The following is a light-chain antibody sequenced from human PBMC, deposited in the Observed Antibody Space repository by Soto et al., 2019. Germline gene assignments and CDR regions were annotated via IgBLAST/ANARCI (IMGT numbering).Light chain of an antibody. CDR3: QQYFNWPRT. CDR1: QSVGSN. Sequence: ETVMTQAPATLSVSPGERATLSCRASQSVGSNLAWYQHKPGQAPRLLIHDTDTRATGIPARFSGSGSGTEFTLTISSLQSEDFAVYYCQQYFNWPRTFGQGTTVEIK. J-gene: IGKJ1*01. V-gene: IGKV3-15*01. CDR2: DTD.